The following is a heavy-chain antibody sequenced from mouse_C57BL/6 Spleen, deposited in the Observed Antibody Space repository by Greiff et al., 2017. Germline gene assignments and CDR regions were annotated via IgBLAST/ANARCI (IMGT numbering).Heavy chain of an antibody. CDR2: IRSKSNNYAT. CDR3: VRPYYSNLAWFAY. Sequence: EVTVVASGGGLVQPKGSLKLSCAASGFSFNTYAMNWVRQAPGKGLEWVARIRSKSNNYATYYADSVKDRFTISRDDSESMLYLQMNNLKTEDTAMYYCVRPYYSNLAWFAYWGQGTLVTVSA. V-gene: IGHV10-1*01. D-gene: IGHD2-5*01. CDR1: GFSFNTYA. J-gene: IGHJ3*01.